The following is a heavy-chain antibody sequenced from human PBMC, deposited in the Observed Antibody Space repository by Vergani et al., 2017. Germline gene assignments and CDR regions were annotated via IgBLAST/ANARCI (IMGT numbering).Heavy chain of an antibody. CDR2: IFYSGST. V-gene: IGHV4-30-4*01. CDR3: ARHRGSGGFFPSSYFYGMDV. Sequence: QVQLQESGPGLVKPSQTLSLTCTVSGDSMNSDDFYWSWIRQPPGKGLEWIGNIFYSGSTYYNPSLKSRLTLSVALSKNLFSLKLNSVTAADSAIYYCARHRGSGGFFPSSYFYGMDVWGHGTTVTVSS. J-gene: IGHJ6*02. D-gene: IGHD3-10*01. CDR1: GDSMNSDDFY.